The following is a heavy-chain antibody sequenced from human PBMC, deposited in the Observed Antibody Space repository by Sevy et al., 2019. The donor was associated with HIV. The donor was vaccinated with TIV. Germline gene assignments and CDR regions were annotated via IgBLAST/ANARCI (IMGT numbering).Heavy chain of an antibody. D-gene: IGHD6-25*01. J-gene: IGHJ5*02. CDR3: AKEDFRGFDA. Sequence: GGSLRLSCASSGFTFISHPMNWVRQAPGKGLEWVASISSSGGSTYYADSVKGRFTISRDNSKKMVDLQMNSLGVADTAVYFCAKEDFRGFDAWGQGTLVTVSS. V-gene: IGHV3-23*01. CDR2: ISSSGGST. CDR1: GFTFISHP.